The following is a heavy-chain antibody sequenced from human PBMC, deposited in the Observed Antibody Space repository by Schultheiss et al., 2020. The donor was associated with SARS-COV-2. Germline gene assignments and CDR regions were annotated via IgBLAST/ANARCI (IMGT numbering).Heavy chain of an antibody. V-gene: IGHV3-21*01. Sequence: GGSLRLSCAASGFTVSSNYMNWVRQAPGKGLEWVSSISSSSSYIYYADSVKGRFTISRDNAKNSLYLQMNSLRAEDTAVYYCARDLAVSGSSPVDYWGQGTLVTVSS. CDR3: ARDLAVSGSSPVDY. CDR2: ISSSSSYI. CDR1: GFTVSSNY. J-gene: IGHJ4*02. D-gene: IGHD1-26*01.